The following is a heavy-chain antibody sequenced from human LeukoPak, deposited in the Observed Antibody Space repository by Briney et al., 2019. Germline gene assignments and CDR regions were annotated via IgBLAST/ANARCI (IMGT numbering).Heavy chain of an antibody. CDR2: ISSGTSYI. Sequence: KAGGSLRLSCAASGFTFNTYTMNWVRQAPGKGLEWVSSISSGTSYIYYADSVKGRFTISRDNAKNSLYLQMNSLRAEDTAVYYCARVGNGWYPPTSDDYWGQGTLVTVSS. D-gene: IGHD6-19*01. J-gene: IGHJ4*02. CDR3: ARVGNGWYPPTSDDY. V-gene: IGHV3-21*01. CDR1: GFTFNTYT.